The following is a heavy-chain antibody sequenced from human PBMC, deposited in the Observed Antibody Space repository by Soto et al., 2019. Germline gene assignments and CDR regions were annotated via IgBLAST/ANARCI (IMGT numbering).Heavy chain of an antibody. CDR1: GFTVSSNY. D-gene: IGHD6-19*01. CDR2: IYSGGST. CDR3: ARSSGWHGREYFQH. Sequence: EVQLVETGGGLIQPGGSLRLSCAASGFTVSSNYMSWVRQAPGKGLEWVSVIYSGGSTYYADSVKGRFTISRDNSKNKLYLQMNSLRAEDKAVYYCARSSGWHGREYFQHWGQGTLVTVSS. J-gene: IGHJ1*01. V-gene: IGHV3-53*02.